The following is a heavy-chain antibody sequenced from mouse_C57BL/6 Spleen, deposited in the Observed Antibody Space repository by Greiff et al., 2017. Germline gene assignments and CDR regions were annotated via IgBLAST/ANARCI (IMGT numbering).Heavy chain of an antibody. V-gene: IGHV1-59*01. CDR2: IDPSDSYT. CDR3: ASGPRAAQAIAY. Sequence: VQLQQPGAELVRPGTSVKLSCKASGYTFTSYWMHWVKQRPGQGLEWIGVIDPSDSYTNYNQKFKGKATLTVDTSSSTAYMQLSSLTSEDSAVYYCASGPRAAQAIAYWGQGTLVTVSA. J-gene: IGHJ3*01. D-gene: IGHD3-2*02. CDR1: GYTFTSYW.